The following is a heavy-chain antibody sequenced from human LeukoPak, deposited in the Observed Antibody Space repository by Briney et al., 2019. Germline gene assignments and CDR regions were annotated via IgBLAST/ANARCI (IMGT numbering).Heavy chain of an antibody. J-gene: IGHJ4*02. CDR1: GYTLTSYD. CDR2: MNPSGYT. Sequence: ASVKVSCKASGYTLTSYDVNWVRQATGQGLEWMGWMNPSGYTDYAQKFQGRVTMTMNASINTLYMELSSLTSEDTAVYYCARGHGQNYYGSGRMGYWGQGTLVTVSS. CDR3: ARGHGQNYYGSGRMGY. D-gene: IGHD3-10*01. V-gene: IGHV1-8*01.